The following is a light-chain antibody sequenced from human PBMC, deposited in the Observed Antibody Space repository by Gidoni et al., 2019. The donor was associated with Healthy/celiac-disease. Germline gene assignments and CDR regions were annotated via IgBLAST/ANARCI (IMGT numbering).Light chain of an antibody. CDR2: GAS. J-gene: IGKJ2*01. CDR3: QLEA. Sequence: EIVLTQSPGTLSLSPGERATLSCRASQSVSSSYLAWDQQKPGQAPRLLIYGASSRATGIPDRFSGSGSGTDFTLTISRLEPEDFAVYYCQLEAFGQGTKLEIK. CDR1: QSVSSSY. V-gene: IGKV3-20*01.